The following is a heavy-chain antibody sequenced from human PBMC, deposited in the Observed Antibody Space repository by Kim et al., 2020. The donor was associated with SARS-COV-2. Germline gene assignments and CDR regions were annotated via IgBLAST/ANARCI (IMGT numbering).Heavy chain of an antibody. CDR3: AKDVDFNWYFDL. Sequence: YADSGKDRFTISRDNSKTTLYLKMNRLRAEDTAVYYCAKDVDFNWYFDLWGRGTLVTVSS. V-gene: IGHV3-23*01. J-gene: IGHJ2*01. D-gene: IGHD2-21*01.